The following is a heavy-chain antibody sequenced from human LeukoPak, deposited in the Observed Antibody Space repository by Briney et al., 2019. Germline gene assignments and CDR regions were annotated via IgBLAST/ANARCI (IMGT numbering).Heavy chain of an antibody. V-gene: IGHV3-23*01. D-gene: IGHD3-10*01. CDR3: AKDRGGGSQLGDAYDV. J-gene: IGHJ3*01. CDR2: ISGSGGST. CDR1: GFTFSSYG. Sequence: PGGSLRLSCAVSGFTFSSYGMSWVRQAPGKGLEWVSAISGSGGSTYYADSVKGRFTISRDNVRKSLYLQMNSLRIEDTALYYCAKDRGGGSQLGDAYDVWGQGTMVSVSA.